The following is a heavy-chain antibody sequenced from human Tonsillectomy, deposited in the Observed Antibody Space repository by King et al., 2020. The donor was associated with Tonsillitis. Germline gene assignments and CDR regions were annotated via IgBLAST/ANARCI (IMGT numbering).Heavy chain of an antibody. CDR2: IKEDGSET. V-gene: IGHV3-7*01. J-gene: IGHJ3*02. D-gene: IGHD1-26*01. Sequence: VQPVESGGRLVQSGGSLRLSCAASGFTFRNYWMSWVRQAPGKGLEWVANIKEDGSETFYVDSVKGRFTISRDNAQNSVYLQMNSLRAEETGVYYCARDSGSCNGCAFDILGQGTMVTVSS. CDR3: ARDSGSCNGCAFDI. CDR1: GFTFRNYW.